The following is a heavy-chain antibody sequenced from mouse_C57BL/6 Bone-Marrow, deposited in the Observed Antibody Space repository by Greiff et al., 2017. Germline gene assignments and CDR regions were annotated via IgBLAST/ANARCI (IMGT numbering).Heavy chain of an antibody. CDR3: VKGYYYGSSYGYYAMDY. CDR1: GYTFTSYW. Sequence: QVQLQQPGAELVRPGSSVKLSCKASGYTFTSYWMHWVKQRPIQGLEWIGNIDPSDSETHYNQKFKDKATLTVDKSSSTAYMQLSSLTSEDSAVYYCVKGYYYGSSYGYYAMDYWGQGTSVTVSS. J-gene: IGHJ4*01. CDR2: IDPSDSET. D-gene: IGHD1-1*01. V-gene: IGHV1-52*01.